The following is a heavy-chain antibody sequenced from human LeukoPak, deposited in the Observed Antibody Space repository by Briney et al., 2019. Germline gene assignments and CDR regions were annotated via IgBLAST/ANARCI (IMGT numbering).Heavy chain of an antibody. Sequence: GGSLRLSCAASGFTLSSYWMSWVRQAPGKGLEWVANIKQDGSEKYYVDSVKGRFTISRDNAKNSLYLQMNSLRAEDTALYYCAKNYYDSSGYYDGWGQGTLVTVSS. CDR3: AKNYYDSSGYYDG. J-gene: IGHJ4*02. CDR1: GFTLSSYW. V-gene: IGHV3-7*03. CDR2: IKQDGSEK. D-gene: IGHD3-22*01.